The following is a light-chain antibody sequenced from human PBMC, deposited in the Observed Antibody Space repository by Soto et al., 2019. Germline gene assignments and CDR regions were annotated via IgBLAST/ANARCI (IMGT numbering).Light chain of an antibody. CDR3: QQYYSTLWT. V-gene: IGKV4-1*01. CDR1: QSVLYSSNNKNY. Sequence: DIVMTQSPDSLAVSLGERATINCKSSQSVLYSSNNKNYLAWYQQKPGQPPKLLIYWASTRESGVPDRFSGRGSGTNFPLTIRRLQAEDVAVYYCQQYYSTLWTFGQGTKVEIK. J-gene: IGKJ1*01. CDR2: WAS.